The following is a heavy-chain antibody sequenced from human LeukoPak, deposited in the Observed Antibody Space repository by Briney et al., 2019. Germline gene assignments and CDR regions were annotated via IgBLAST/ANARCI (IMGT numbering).Heavy chain of an antibody. V-gene: IGHV4-59*01. CDR3: ARFAYCGGHCWYYFDY. J-gene: IGHJ4*02. CDR2: IYSSGST. CDR1: GASISSYY. D-gene: IGHD2-21*02. Sequence: SETLSLTCTVSGASISSYYWSWNRQPPGKGLEWIGYIYSSGSTNYNPSPKSRITISVDTSKNQFSLKLSSVTAADTAVYYCARFAYCGGHCWYYFDYWGQGSLVTVSS.